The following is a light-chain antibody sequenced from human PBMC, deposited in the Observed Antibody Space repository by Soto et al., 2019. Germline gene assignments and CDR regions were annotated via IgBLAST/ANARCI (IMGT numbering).Light chain of an antibody. Sequence: QSVLTQPPSVSPAPGQKVTISCSGSSSNIGNNYVSWYQQLPGTAPKLLIYDNNKRPSGIPDRFSGSKSGTSPTLGITGLQTGDEADYYCGTWDSSLSAGVFGGGTKVTVL. CDR1: SSNIGNNY. J-gene: IGLJ2*01. CDR2: DNN. CDR3: GTWDSSLSAGV. V-gene: IGLV1-51*01.